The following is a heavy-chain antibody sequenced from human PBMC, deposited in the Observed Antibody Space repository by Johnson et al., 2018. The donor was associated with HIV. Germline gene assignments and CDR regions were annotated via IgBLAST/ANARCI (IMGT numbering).Heavy chain of an antibody. CDR3: AKDTVEGTGAFDI. CDR2: ISWNSGSI. V-gene: IGHV3-9*01. D-gene: IGHD5-24*01. CDR1: RFTLDDYA. J-gene: IGHJ3*02. Sequence: VQLVASGGGLVPPGKSPSLSCSTSRFTLDDYAMHWVRQAPGKGLEWVSGISWNSGSIGYADSVKGLFTISRDNAKNSLYLQMNSLRAEDTALYYCAKDTVEGTGAFDIWGQGTMVTVSS.